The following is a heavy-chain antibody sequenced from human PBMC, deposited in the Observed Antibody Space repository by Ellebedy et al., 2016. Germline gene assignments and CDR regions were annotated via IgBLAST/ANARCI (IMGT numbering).Heavy chain of an antibody. CDR1: GFTFKTYA. D-gene: IGHD2-21*01. Sequence: GGSLRLSXAASGFTFKTYAMSWVRQAPGEGVEWVSTLSGSGPKTYYADSVQGRFTISRDNSKSTLYLQMNSLRAEDTAVYYCAKHETDGDYYFDLWGRGTLVTVSS. CDR2: LSGSGPKT. CDR3: AKHETDGDYYFDL. J-gene: IGHJ2*01. V-gene: IGHV3-23*01.